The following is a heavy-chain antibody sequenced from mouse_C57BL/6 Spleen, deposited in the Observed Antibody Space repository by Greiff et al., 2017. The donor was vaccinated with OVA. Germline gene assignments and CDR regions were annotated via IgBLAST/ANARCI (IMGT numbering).Heavy chain of an antibody. J-gene: IGHJ4*01. Sequence: TDHNAAFISRLSISKDNSKSQVFFKMNSLQVDDTAIYYCARGELYYLYAMDYWGQGTSVTVSS. CDR2: T. D-gene: IGHD2-1*01. CDR3: ARGELYYLYAMDY. V-gene: IGHV2-2*01.